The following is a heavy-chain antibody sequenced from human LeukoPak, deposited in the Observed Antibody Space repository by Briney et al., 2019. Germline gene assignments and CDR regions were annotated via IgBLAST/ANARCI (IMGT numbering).Heavy chain of an antibody. CDR3: SRVGSSGWPNNFDS. V-gene: IGHV3-13*04. CDR1: GFTFSSYD. CDR2: IGTSGDT. Sequence: GGSLRLSCAASGFTFSSYDMHWVRQATGKGLEWVSVIGTSGDTYYAGSVKGRFTISRENAKNSLYLQMNSLTAGDTALYYCSRVGSSGWPNNFDSWGQGTLVTVSS. D-gene: IGHD6-19*01. J-gene: IGHJ4*02.